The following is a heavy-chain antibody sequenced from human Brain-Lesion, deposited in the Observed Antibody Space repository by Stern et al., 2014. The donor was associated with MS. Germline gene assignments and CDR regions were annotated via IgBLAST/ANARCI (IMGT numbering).Heavy chain of an antibody. D-gene: IGHD6-13*01. CDR2: SDHSGST. J-gene: IGHJ4*02. Sequence: QVQLQESGPGLVKPSGTLSLTCAVSGGSISSSNWWSWVRQSPGKGLEWIGESDHSGSTLYNPSLKGGVTVSVERPKNRFPLNLRWWTAADTAVYFCARFPASRPHVFDSWGQGTLVTVSS. CDR3: ARFPASRPHVFDS. CDR1: GGSISSSNW. V-gene: IGHV4-4*02.